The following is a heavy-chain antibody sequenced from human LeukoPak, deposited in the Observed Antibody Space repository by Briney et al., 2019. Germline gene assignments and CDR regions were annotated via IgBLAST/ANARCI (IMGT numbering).Heavy chain of an antibody. CDR3: ARDPNGDYIGAFDF. D-gene: IGHD4-17*01. CDR1: GFTFSNYA. Sequence: PGGSLRLSCAASGFTFSNYALIWVRQGPVKGLEWVSAIRGSGLTTFYADSVKGRFGISRDNSKNTLYLQMNSLRAEDTAVYYCARDPNGDYIGAFDFWGQGTKVTVSS. J-gene: IGHJ3*01. CDR2: IRGSGLTT. V-gene: IGHV3-23*01.